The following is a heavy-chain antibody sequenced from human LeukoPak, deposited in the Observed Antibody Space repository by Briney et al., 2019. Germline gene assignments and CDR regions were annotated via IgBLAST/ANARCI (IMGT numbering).Heavy chain of an antibody. J-gene: IGHJ4*02. D-gene: IGHD6-6*01. Sequence: SETLSLTCTVSGGSISSHYWSWIRQPPGKGLEWIGYIYYSGSTNYNPSLKSRVTISVDTSKNQFSLKLSSVTAADTAVYYCARGARYSDSWGQGTLVAVSS. CDR1: GGSISSHY. CDR2: IYYSGST. CDR3: ARGARYSDS. V-gene: IGHV4-59*11.